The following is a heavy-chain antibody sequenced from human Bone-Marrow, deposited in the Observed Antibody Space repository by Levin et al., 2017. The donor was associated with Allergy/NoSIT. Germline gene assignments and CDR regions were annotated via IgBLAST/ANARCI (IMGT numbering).Heavy chain of an antibody. CDR1: GFTFSSYW. Sequence: GGSLRLSCAASGFTFSSYWMSWVRQAPGKGLEWVANIKQDGSEKYYVDSVKGRFTISRDNAKNSLYLQMNSLRAEDTAVYYCARVTPLQVGYYYYGMDVWGQGTTVTVSS. V-gene: IGHV3-7*01. D-gene: IGHD1-26*01. J-gene: IGHJ6*02. CDR3: ARVTPLQVGYYYYGMDV. CDR2: IKQDGSEK.